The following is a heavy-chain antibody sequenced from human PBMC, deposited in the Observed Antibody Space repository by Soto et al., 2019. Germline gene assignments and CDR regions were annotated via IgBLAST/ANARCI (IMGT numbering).Heavy chain of an antibody. CDR3: ARQIVPAGFGEINSNFHGMDV. D-gene: IGHD3-10*01. J-gene: IGHJ6*02. CDR1: GYTFNNYG. CDR2: ISGYNAKT. Sequence: QVQLVQSGAEVKEPGASVKVSCKASGYTFNNYGISWVRQAPGQGLEWLGWISGYNAKTKYTQKVQGRVTMTKDTSTSTAYMELRSLRSDDTAVYYCARQIVPAGFGEINSNFHGMDVWGQGTTVTVSS. V-gene: IGHV1-18*04.